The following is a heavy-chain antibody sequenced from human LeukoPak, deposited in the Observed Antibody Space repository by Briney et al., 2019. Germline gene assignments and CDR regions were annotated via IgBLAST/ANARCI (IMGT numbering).Heavy chain of an antibody. J-gene: IGHJ5*02. CDR2: IYYSGST. D-gene: IGHD2-2*01. CDR1: GGSISSYY. V-gene: IGHV4-59*01. Sequence: SETLSLTCTVSGGSISSYYWSWIRQPPGKGLEWNGYIYYSGSTNYNPSLKSRVTISVDTSKNQFSLKLSSVTAADTAVYYCARSRLLKPAANWFDPWGQGTLVTVSS. CDR3: ARSRLLKPAANWFDP.